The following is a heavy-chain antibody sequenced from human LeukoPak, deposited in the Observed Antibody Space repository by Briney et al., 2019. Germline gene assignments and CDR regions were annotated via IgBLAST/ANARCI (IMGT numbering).Heavy chain of an antibody. J-gene: IGHJ4*02. Sequence: SETLSLTCAVSGYSLGTDYYWGWIRQPPEKGLEWIGRIYRSGTTSYNPSLQSRVTVSADTSKNQFSLKLNSVTAADTAVYYCARDSTGGAVDYWGQGTLVTVSS. CDR2: IYRSGTT. CDR1: GYSLGTDYY. D-gene: IGHD1-14*01. V-gene: IGHV4-38-2*02. CDR3: ARDSTGGAVDY.